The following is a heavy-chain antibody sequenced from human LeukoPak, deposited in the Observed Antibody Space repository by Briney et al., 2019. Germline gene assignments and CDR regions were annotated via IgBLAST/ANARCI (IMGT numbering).Heavy chain of an antibody. V-gene: IGHV3-66*01. D-gene: IGHD3-16*01. Sequence: PGGSLRLSCAASGFTVSSNYMSWVRQAPGKGLEWVSVIYSGDNTYYTDSVKGRFTISRDKSKNTLDLQLNSLRAEDTAVYYCARVGMGGYFAYWGQGTLVIVSS. CDR2: IYSGDNT. CDR1: GFTVSSNY. CDR3: ARVGMGGYFAY. J-gene: IGHJ4*02.